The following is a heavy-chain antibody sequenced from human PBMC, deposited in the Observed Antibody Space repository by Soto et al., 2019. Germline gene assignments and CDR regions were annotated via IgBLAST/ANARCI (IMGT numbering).Heavy chain of an antibody. V-gene: IGHV3-23*01. CDR3: VREGSGSFDL. D-gene: IGHD6-25*01. CDR1: GFTFSNYA. J-gene: IGHJ3*01. Sequence: GGSLRLSCTASGFTFSNYAMNWVRQAPGKGLEWVSVIRGSGGSALYADSVQGRFTISRDNAKNTLYLQMKSLRAEDTAIYYSVREGSGSFDLLGRGTRVTVSS. CDR2: IRGSGGSA.